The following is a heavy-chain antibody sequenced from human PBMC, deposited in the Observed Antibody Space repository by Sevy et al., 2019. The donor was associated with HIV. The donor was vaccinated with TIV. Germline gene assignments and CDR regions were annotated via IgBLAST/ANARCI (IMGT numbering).Heavy chain of an antibody. CDR1: GFTFSDYY. V-gene: IGHV3-11*01. CDR2: ISSSGSTI. J-gene: IGHJ6*02. Sequence: GGSLRLSCAASGFTFSDYYMSWIRQAPGKGLEWVSYISSSGSTIYYADSVKGRFTISRDNAKNALYLQMNSLRAEDRAVYYCARALDYYGMDVWGQGTTVTVSS. CDR3: ARALDYYGMDV.